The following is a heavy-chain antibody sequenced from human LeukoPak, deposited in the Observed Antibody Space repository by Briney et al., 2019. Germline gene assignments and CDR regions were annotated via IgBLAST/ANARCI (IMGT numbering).Heavy chain of an antibody. CDR2: IYPGDSDT. V-gene: IGHV5-51*01. D-gene: IGHD2-15*01. J-gene: IGHJ4*02. CDR1: GYSFTNYW. Sequence: GESLKISCKGSGYSFTNYWIGWVRQMPGKGLEWMGVIYPGDSDTRYSPSFQGQVTISADKSISTAYLQWSSLKASDTAMYYCARPVSVAARTEFVYWGQGTLVTVSS. CDR3: ARPVSVAARTEFVY.